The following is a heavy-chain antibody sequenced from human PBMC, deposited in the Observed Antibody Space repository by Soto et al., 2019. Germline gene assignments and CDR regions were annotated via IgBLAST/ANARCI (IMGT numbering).Heavy chain of an antibody. D-gene: IGHD6-13*01. Sequence: QVQLVESGGGVVQPGRSLRLSCAASGFTFTTYGIHWVRQAPGKGLEWVAVISSDGSKNYFADSGRGRFTISRDNSKNTVYLQINNVRAEDTAVYYCAKERMGYYYGLDVWGQGTTVVVSS. CDR2: ISSDGSKN. J-gene: IGHJ6*02. CDR3: AKERMGYYYGLDV. CDR1: GFTFTTYG. V-gene: IGHV3-30*18.